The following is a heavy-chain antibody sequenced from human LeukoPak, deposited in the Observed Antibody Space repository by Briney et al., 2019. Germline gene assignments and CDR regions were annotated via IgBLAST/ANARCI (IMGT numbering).Heavy chain of an antibody. D-gene: IGHD4-17*01. CDR2: ISYDGGNK. CDR3: ASLTTVTTLGNAFDI. J-gene: IGHJ3*02. Sequence: PGGSLRLSCAASGFTFSSYAMHWVRQAPGKGLEWVAVISYDGGNKYYADSVKGRFTISRDNSKNTLYLQMNSLRAEDTAVYYCASLTTVTTLGNAFDIWGQGTMVTVSS. CDR1: GFTFSSYA. V-gene: IGHV3-30-3*01.